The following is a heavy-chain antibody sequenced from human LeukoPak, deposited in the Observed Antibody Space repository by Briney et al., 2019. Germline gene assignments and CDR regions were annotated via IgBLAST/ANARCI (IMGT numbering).Heavy chain of an antibody. CDR3: AREHEDIVVVPAARVYYFDY. J-gene: IGHJ4*02. CDR2: IHQDGNEK. V-gene: IGHV3-7*01. CDR1: GFTFSTYW. D-gene: IGHD2-2*01. Sequence: PGGSLRLSCAASGFTFSTYWMSWVRQAPGKGLEWVANIHQDGNEKYYVDSVKGRFTISRDNAKNSLYLQMNSLRAEDTAVYYCAREHEDIVVVPAARVYYFDYWGQGTLVTVSS.